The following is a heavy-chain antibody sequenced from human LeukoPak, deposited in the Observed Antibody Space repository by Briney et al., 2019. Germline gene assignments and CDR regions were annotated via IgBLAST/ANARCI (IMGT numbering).Heavy chain of an antibody. J-gene: IGHJ4*02. CDR3: ARLQGDSTAIFDY. CDR1: GGSFSGYY. D-gene: IGHD2-21*01. CDR2: INHSGST. V-gene: IGHV4-34*01. Sequence: PSETLSLTCAVYGGSFSGYYWSWIRQPPGKGLEWIGEINHSGSTNYNPSLKSRVTISVDTSKNQFSLRLRSMTTADTAVYYCARLQGDSTAIFDYWGQGTLVSVSS.